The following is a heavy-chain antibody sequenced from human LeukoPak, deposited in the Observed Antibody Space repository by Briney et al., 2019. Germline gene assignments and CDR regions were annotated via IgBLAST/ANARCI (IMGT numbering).Heavy chain of an antibody. CDR1: GFSISSGHY. CDR2: VYQSGTT. D-gene: IGHD5-18*01. CDR3: ARIFIRNGYSSYFDC. Sequence: SETLSLTCAVSGFSISSGHYWGWVRQPPGAGLEWIGSVYQSGTTYYNPSLKSRVTTSVDMSRNQFSLRLRPVTAADTAVYYCARIFIRNGYSSYFDCWGQGTLVTVSS. J-gene: IGHJ4*02. V-gene: IGHV4-38-2*01.